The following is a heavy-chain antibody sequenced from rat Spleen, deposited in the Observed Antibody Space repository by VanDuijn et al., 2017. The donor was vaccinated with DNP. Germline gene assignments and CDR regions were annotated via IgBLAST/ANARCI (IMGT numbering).Heavy chain of an antibody. CDR2: IWSGGTT. Sequence: QVQLKESGPGLVQPSQTLSLTCTVSGFSLINYGVSWVRQPPGKGLEWVGAIWSGGTTDYNSALKSRLSISRDTSKSQVFLKMDSVQTEDTAMYFCARSQGYYYDGSYYPFAYWGQGILVTVSS. V-gene: IGHV2-16*01. D-gene: IGHD1-12*02. J-gene: IGHJ3*01. CDR1: GFSLINYG. CDR3: ARSQGYYYDGSYYPFAY.